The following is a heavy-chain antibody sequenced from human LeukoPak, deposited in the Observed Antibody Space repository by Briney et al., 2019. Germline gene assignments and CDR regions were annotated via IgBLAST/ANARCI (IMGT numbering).Heavy chain of an antibody. CDR2: INPNSGGT. D-gene: IGHD4-23*01. V-gene: IGHV1-2*02. Sequence: GASVKVSCKASGYTFTGYYMHWLRQAPGQGLEWMGWINPNSGGTNYAQKFQGRVTMTRDTSISTAYMELSRLRSDDTAVYYCASAGSPQSLSYGGNYYYYYMDVWGKGTTVTVSS. CDR3: ASAGSPQSLSYGGNYYYYYMDV. J-gene: IGHJ6*03. CDR1: GYTFTGYY.